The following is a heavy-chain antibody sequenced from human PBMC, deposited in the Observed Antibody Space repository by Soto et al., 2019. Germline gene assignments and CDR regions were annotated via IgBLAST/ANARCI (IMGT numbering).Heavy chain of an antibody. Sequence: ESGGGVVQPGRSLRLSCAASGFTFSSYGMHWVRQAPGKGLEWVAVISYDGSNKYYADSVKGRFTISRDNSKNTLYLQMNSLRAEDTAVYYCAKDGYYDFWSGYYQYYYYYGMDVWGQGTTVTVSS. D-gene: IGHD3-3*01. J-gene: IGHJ6*02. CDR3: AKDGYYDFWSGYYQYYYYYGMDV. V-gene: IGHV3-30*18. CDR1: GFTFSSYG. CDR2: ISYDGSNK.